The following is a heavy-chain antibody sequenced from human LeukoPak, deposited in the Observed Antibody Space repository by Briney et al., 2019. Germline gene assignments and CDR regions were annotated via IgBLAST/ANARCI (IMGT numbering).Heavy chain of an antibody. D-gene: IGHD3-10*01. V-gene: IGHV3-23*01. J-gene: IGHJ4*02. CDR1: GFTFSTYA. CDR3: AKDRGFGEYFPFFY. CDR2: ISGSGGST. Sequence: PGGSLRLSCAASGFTFSTYAMSWVRQTPEKGLEWVSAISGSGGSTYYADSVKGRFTISRDNSQNTLYLQINSLRAEDTAVYYCAKDRGFGEYFPFFYWGQGTLVTVSS.